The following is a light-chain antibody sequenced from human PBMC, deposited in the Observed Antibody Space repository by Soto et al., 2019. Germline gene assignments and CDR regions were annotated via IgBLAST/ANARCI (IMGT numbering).Light chain of an antibody. CDR1: SSNIGAGYE. J-gene: IGLJ1*01. CDR2: ENK. CDR3: QSYDSSLSGYV. V-gene: IGLV1-40*01. Sequence: QSVLTQPPSVSEAPGQRVTISCTGSSSNIGAGYEAHWYQQVPGTAPKLLIYENKNRPSGVPDRFSGSKSGTSASLAITGLQAEDEAEYYCQSYDSSLSGYVFGTGTKLTVL.